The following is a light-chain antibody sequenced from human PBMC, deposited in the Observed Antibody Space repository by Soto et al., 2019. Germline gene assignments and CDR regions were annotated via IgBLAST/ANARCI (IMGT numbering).Light chain of an antibody. Sequence: QSVLKQPYSVSGSAGQSITISCIGTSSYIGAYNYASWYQQHPGKAPKLIIYDVSNRPSGVSNRFSGSKSGYTASLTISGLQAEDEADYYCSSYSSTITRVFGTGTKVTVL. J-gene: IGLJ1*01. CDR2: DVS. CDR1: SSYIGAYNY. V-gene: IGLV2-14*03. CDR3: SSYSSTITRV.